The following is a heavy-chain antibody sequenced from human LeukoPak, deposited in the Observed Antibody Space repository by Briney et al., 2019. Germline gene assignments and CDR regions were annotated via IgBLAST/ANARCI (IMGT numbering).Heavy chain of an antibody. CDR3: AKRGGTESFYYYYYMDV. D-gene: IGHD2-15*01. CDR1: GFTFSSYA. J-gene: IGHJ6*03. V-gene: IGHV3-23*01. CDR2: ISGSGGST. Sequence: GGSLRLSCAASGFTFSSYAMYWVRQAPGKGLEWVSGISGSGGSTYYADSVKGRFTISRDNSKNTLYLQMTSLRAEDTAEYYCAKRGGTESFYYYYYMDVWGKGTTVTVSS.